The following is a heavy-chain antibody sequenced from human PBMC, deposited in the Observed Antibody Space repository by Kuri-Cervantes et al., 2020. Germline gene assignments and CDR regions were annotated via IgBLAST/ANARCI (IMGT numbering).Heavy chain of an antibody. V-gene: IGHV3-9*01. CDR2: ISWNSGSI. Sequence: GGSLRLSCAASGFTFDDYAMHWVRQAPGKGLEWVSGISWNSGSIGYADSVKGRFAISRDNAKNSVYLQMNSLRAEDTAMYYCTTGDRGRDTGEFDYWGQGTLVTVSS. CDR1: GFTFDDYA. J-gene: IGHJ4*02. D-gene: IGHD3-16*01. CDR3: TTGDRGRDTGEFDY.